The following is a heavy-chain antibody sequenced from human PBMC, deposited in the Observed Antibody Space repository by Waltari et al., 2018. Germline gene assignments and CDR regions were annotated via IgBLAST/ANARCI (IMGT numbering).Heavy chain of an antibody. CDR1: GGFNSRGDYY. Sequence: QVQLQESGPGLVKPSQTLSLTCTVSGGFNSRGDYYWSWIRQPPGKGLEWIAYIYLRGGSSYNPSLKSRVTISEDTSKNQFSLRLTSVTAADTAVYFCARGARRGFDYWGQGTLVTVSS. J-gene: IGHJ4*02. CDR3: ARGARRGFDY. CDR2: IYLRGGS. D-gene: IGHD6-6*01. V-gene: IGHV4-30-4*01.